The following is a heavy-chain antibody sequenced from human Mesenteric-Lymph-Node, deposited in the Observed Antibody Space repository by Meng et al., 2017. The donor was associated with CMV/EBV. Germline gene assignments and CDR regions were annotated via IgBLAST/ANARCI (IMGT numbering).Heavy chain of an antibody. CDR3: AKDRMEQLVPLYYYYGMDV. CDR1: GFTFSSYA. D-gene: IGHD6-6*01. Sequence: GGPLRLSCAASGFTFSSYAMSWVRQAPGKGLEWVSAISGSGGSTYYADSVKGRFTISRDNSKNTLYLQMNSLRAEDTAVYYCAKDRMEQLVPLYYYYGMDVWGQGTTVTVSS. CDR2: ISGSGGST. V-gene: IGHV3-23*01. J-gene: IGHJ6*02.